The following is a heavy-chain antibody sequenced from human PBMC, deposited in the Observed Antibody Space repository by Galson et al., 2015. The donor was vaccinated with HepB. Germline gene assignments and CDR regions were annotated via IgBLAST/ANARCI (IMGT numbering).Heavy chain of an antibody. V-gene: IGHV3-48*02. CDR3: AREQLWGPGYFDY. CDR2: ISSSSSTI. J-gene: IGHJ4*02. CDR1: GFTFSSYS. D-gene: IGHD5-18*01. Sequence: SLRLSCAASGFTFSSYSMNWVHQAPGKGLEWVSYISSSSSTIYYADSVKGRFTISRDNAKNSLYLQMNSLRDEDTAVYYCAREQLWGPGYFDYWGQGTLVTVSS.